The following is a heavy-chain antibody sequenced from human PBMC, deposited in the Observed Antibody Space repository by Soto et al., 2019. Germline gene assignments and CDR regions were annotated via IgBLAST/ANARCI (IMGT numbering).Heavy chain of an antibody. CDR1: AFTFSNYA. Sequence: GGSLRLSCAASAFTFSNYAMHWVRQAPGKGLEWVAVISYDGSNKYYADSVKGRFTISRYDSNNTLYLQMNSLRADDTAVYYCARDLCSTTSCSASGLDVWGQGTTVTVSS. J-gene: IGHJ6*02. D-gene: IGHD2-2*01. CDR2: ISYDGSNK. CDR3: ARDLCSTTSCSASGLDV. V-gene: IGHV3-30-3*01.